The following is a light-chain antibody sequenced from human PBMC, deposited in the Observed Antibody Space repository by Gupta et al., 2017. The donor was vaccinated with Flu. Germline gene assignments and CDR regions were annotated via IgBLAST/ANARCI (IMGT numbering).Light chain of an antibody. CDR2: AAS. J-gene: IGKJ1*01. CDR3: QQSYNTWT. CDR1: QGISSY. Sequence: SPSSLSASVGDRVTSTGRASQGISSYLNWYQQKPGKAPKLLIYAASRLQSGVPSRFSGSGSGTDFTLTISSLQPEDFATYYCQQSYNTWTFGQGTKVEIK. V-gene: IGKV1-39*01.